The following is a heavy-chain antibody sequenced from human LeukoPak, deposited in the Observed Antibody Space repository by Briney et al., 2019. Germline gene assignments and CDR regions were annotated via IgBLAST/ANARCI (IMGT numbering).Heavy chain of an antibody. J-gene: IGHJ4*02. CDR1: GYTFTDYY. CDR3: ARDTRSSYLQYYFDY. V-gene: IGHV1-2*02. Sequence: ASVKVSCKASGYTFTDYYMHWVRQAPGQGLEWIGWISPDSGRTGFAQKFQGRVTMTRDTSISTAYMELSRLGYDDTAVHYCARDTRSSYLQYYFDYWGQGTLVTVSS. D-gene: IGHD5-24*01. CDR2: ISPDSGRT.